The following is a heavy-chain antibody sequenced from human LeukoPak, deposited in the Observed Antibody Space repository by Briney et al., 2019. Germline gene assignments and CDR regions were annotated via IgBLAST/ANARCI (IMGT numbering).Heavy chain of an antibody. D-gene: IGHD4-17*01. CDR2: VSAYNGNT. Sequence: ASVKVSCKASGYTFTSYGISWVRQAPGRGLEWMGWVSAYNGNTNYAQKLQGRVTMTTDTSTSTAYMELRSLRSDDTAVYYCARWQAVTTSFDYWGQGTLVTVSS. CDR1: GYTFTSYG. V-gene: IGHV1-18*01. J-gene: IGHJ4*02. CDR3: ARWQAVTTSFDY.